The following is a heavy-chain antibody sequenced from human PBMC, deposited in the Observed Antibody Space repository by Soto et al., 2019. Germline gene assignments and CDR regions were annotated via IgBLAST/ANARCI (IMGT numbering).Heavy chain of an antibody. CDR1: GYSFTSYG. D-gene: IGHD3-16*01. V-gene: IGHV1-18*01. Sequence: QVQLVQSGAEVKKPGASVKVSCKASGYSFTSYGISWVRQAPGQGLEWMGWISAYNGNTNYVQKLQGRVTMTTDTSTSTASMELRGLRSDATAVYYCATDPRGIDYMWGDTPVTFDIWGQGTMVTFSS. CDR2: ISAYNGNT. J-gene: IGHJ3*02. CDR3: ATDPRGIDYMWGDTPVTFDI.